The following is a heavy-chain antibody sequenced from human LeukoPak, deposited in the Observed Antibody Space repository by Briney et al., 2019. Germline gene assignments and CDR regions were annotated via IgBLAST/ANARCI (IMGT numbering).Heavy chain of an antibody. D-gene: IGHD5-18*01. V-gene: IGHV1-18*01. Sequence: ASVKVSCKTSGYTFTIDGVSWVRHAPGQRLEWMGWISTYNYNTNYAQKFRGRVTLTKDTSTSTVYMELRSLRFDDTAIYYCARQVDTSMALPDYWGQGTLVTVSS. CDR2: ISTYNYNT. J-gene: IGHJ4*02. CDR1: GYTFTIDG. CDR3: ARQVDTSMALPDY.